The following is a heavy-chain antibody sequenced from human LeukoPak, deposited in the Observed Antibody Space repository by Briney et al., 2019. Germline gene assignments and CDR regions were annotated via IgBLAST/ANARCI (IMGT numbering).Heavy chain of an antibody. Sequence: GESLRPSCAASGFTVSSNYMSWDRQAPGKGLEWVSVIYSGGSTNYADSVKGRFTISRDNSKNTLYLQMNRLRAEDTAVYYCARTLRFLESPSFDYWGQGTLVTVYS. CDR2: IYSGGST. D-gene: IGHD3-3*01. V-gene: IGHV3-53*05. CDR3: ARTLRFLESPSFDY. J-gene: IGHJ4*02. CDR1: GFTVSSNY.